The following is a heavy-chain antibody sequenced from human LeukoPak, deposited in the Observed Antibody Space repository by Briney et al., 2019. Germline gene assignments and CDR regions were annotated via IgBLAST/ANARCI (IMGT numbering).Heavy chain of an antibody. D-gene: IGHD4-17*01. V-gene: IGHV3-23*01. Sequence: GGSLRLSCAASGFTFSSYAMSWVRQAPGKGLEWVSAISGSGGSTYYADSVKGRFTISRDNSKNTLYLQVNSLRAEDTAVYYCARGDYGDFYYYYGMDVWGQGTTVTVSS. J-gene: IGHJ6*02. CDR1: GFTFSSYA. CDR2: ISGSGGST. CDR3: ARGDYGDFYYYYGMDV.